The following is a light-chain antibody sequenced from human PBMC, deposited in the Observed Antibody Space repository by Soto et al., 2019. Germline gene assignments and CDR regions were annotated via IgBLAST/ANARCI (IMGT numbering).Light chain of an antibody. CDR3: QQTDSTPQT. Sequence: DIQMTQSPSSLSASVGDRVTISCRASQSIRNYVSCYQQKPGTAPKLLIRAASTLQSGVPSRFSGSGSGTDFTLTISSLQIEDFATYFCQQTDSTPQTFGQGTNVEI. J-gene: IGKJ1*01. CDR1: QSIRNY. CDR2: AAS. V-gene: IGKV1-39*01.